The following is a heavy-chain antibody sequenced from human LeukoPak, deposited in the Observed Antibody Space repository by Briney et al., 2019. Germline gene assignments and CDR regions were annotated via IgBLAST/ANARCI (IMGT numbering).Heavy chain of an antibody. CDR1: GFTFSSYA. V-gene: IGHV3-23*01. CDR3: AKDINWNDGFDY. Sequence: GGSLRLSCAASGFTFSSYAMSWVRQAPGKGLEWVSAISGSGGSTYYADSVKGRFTISRDNSKNTLYLQMNSVRAEDTAVYYCAKDINWNDGFDYWGQGAMVTVSP. CDR2: ISGSGGST. J-gene: IGHJ4*02. D-gene: IGHD1-1*01.